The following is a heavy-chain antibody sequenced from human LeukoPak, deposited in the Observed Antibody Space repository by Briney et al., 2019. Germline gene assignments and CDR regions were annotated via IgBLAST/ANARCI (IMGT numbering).Heavy chain of an antibody. J-gene: IGHJ4*02. D-gene: IGHD3-22*01. CDR3: ARDSYYYDSSGYYFPGGFDY. CDR2: ISYDGSNK. CDR1: GFTFSSYA. V-gene: IGHV3-30*04. Sequence: GGSLRLSCAASGFTFSSYAMHWVRQAPGKGLEWVAVISYDGSNKYYADSVKGRFTISRDNSKNTLYLQMNSLRTEDTAVYYCARDSYYYDSSGYYFPGGFDYWGQGTLVTVSS.